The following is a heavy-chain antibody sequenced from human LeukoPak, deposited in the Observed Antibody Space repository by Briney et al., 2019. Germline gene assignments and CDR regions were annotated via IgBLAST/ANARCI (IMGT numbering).Heavy chain of an antibody. D-gene: IGHD6-13*01. V-gene: IGHV3-53*01. CDR2: IYSGGST. Sequence: QSGGSLRLSCAASGFTVSSNYMSWVRQAPGKGLEWVSVIYSGGSTYYADSVRGRFTISRDNSKNTLYLQMNSLRAEDTAVYYCARDSAAVQFDYWGQGTLVTVSS. J-gene: IGHJ4*02. CDR1: GFTVSSNY. CDR3: ARDSAAVQFDY.